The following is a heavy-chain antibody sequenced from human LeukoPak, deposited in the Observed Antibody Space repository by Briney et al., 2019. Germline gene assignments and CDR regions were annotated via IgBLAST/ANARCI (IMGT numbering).Heavy chain of an antibody. Sequence: SVKVSCKASGGTFSSYAISWVRQAPGQGLEWMGGIIPILGTANYAQKFQGRVTITADESTSTAYMELSSLRSEDTAVYYCAERGYYDSSGYRVSGFDPWGPGTLVTVSS. CDR1: GGTFSSYA. CDR3: AERGYYDSSGYRVSGFDP. CDR2: IIPILGTA. J-gene: IGHJ5*02. D-gene: IGHD3-22*01. V-gene: IGHV1-69*13.